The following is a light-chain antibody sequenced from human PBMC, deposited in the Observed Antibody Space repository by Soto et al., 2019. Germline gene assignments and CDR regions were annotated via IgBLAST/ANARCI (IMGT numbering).Light chain of an antibody. CDR1: QSVDGRF. Sequence: EIVLTQSPGSLSLSPGERATLSCRASQSVDGRFFAWYQQRPGQAPRLLIYGASRRATGIPDRFTGSGSGTDFTLTISGLEPEDFALYYCQQYDSSVTFGLGTKVEIK. CDR2: GAS. CDR3: QQYDSSVT. V-gene: IGKV3-20*01. J-gene: IGKJ1*01.